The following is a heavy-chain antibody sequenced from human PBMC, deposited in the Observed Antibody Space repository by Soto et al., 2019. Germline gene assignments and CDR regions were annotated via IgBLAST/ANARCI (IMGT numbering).Heavy chain of an antibody. CDR3: ASTVGYCSGGSCYGYGWFDP. CDR2: IYYSGST. Sequence: SETLSLTCTVSGGSISSGDYYWSWIRQPPGKGLEWIGYIYYSGSTYYNPSLKSRVTISVDTSKNQFSLKLSSVTAADTAVYYCASTVGYCSGGSCYGYGWFDPWGQGTLVTVSS. D-gene: IGHD2-15*01. CDR1: GGSISSGDYY. V-gene: IGHV4-30-4*01. J-gene: IGHJ5*02.